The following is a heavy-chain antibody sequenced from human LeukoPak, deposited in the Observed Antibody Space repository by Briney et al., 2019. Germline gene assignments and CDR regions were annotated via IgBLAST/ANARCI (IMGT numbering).Heavy chain of an antibody. J-gene: IGHJ4*02. D-gene: IGHD3-3*01. Sequence: QPGGSLRLSCAASGFIFSRYKMSWVRQAPGKGLEWVASIKQDGSEKYYVDSVKGRFTISRDNAKNSLYLQMSSLRAEDTAVYYCATDRGWRTSGYYLYYFEYWGQGTLVTYSS. V-gene: IGHV3-7*01. CDR2: IKQDGSEK. CDR3: ATDRGWRTSGYYLYYFEY. CDR1: GFIFSRYK.